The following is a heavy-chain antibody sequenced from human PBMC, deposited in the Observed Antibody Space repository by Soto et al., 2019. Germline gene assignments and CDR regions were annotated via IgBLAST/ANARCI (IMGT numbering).Heavy chain of an antibody. CDR3: ARARTYRSPWYYGMDV. J-gene: IGHJ6*02. Sequence: GGSLRLSCAASGFIVSGNYMSWVRQGPGKGLEWVSVTYSGGSTYYADSVKGRFTISRDNSKNTLYLQMNSPRAEDTAAYYCARARTYRSPWYYGMDVWGQGTKVTVSS. V-gene: IGHV3-53*01. CDR2: TYSGGST. CDR1: GFIVSGNY. D-gene: IGHD3-16*02.